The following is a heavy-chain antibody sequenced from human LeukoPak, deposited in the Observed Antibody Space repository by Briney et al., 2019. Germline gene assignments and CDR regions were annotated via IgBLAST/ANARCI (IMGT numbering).Heavy chain of an antibody. D-gene: IGHD1-14*01. Sequence: GSLRLSCAASGFTFSSNWMHWVRQGPGKGLVWVSRINPDGSRTDYAESVKGRFTISRDNAKNTLSLEMNSLGDEDTAVYYCSRDFNGRNDFWGQGTLVTVSS. CDR2: INPDGSRT. CDR3: SRDFNGRNDF. V-gene: IGHV3-74*01. J-gene: IGHJ4*02. CDR1: GFTFSSNW.